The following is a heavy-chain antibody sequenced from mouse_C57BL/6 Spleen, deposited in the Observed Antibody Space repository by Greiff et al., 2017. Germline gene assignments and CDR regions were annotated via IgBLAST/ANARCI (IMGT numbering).Heavy chain of an antibody. CDR1: GYTFTSYW. D-gene: IGHD3-3*01. V-gene: IGHV1-64*01. CDR3: ARSRGPNGGCAY. J-gene: IGHJ3*01. CDR2: IHPNRGST. Sequence: QVQLQQPGAELVTPGASVQLSCKASGYTFTSYWMHWVTQRPGQGLELICMIHPNRGSTNYNEKFKSKATLTVDKASSTAYMQLSSLTSEDSAVYYCARSRGPNGGCAYWGQGTRVTVAA.